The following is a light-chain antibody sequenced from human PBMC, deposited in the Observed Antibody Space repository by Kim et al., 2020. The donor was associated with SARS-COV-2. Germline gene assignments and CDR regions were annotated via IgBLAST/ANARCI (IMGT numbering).Light chain of an antibody. CDR2: DAS. CDR3: QQRTNRSWT. J-gene: IGKJ1*01. Sequence: EIVLTQSPATLSLSPGESATLSCRASQSVGSYLAWYQQKPGQAPRLLIYDASERATGIPARFSGSGSGTDFTLTISSLEPEDLAVYYCQQRTNRSWTFGEGTKVDIK. V-gene: IGKV3-11*01. CDR1: QSVGSY.